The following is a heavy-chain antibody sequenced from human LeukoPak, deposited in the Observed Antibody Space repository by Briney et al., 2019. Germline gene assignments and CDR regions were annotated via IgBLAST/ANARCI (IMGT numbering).Heavy chain of an antibody. CDR3: ARASDPWLQLT. D-gene: IGHD5-24*01. V-gene: IGHV3-7*05. CDR2: IKQDGSEK. Sequence: PGGSLRLSCAASGFTFSNYWMIWVRQAPGKGLEWVGNIKQDGSEKRYADSVGGRFSISRDNAQTSLYLQMNSLRAEDTAVYYCARASDPWLQLTWDQGTLVTVSS. CDR1: GFTFSNYW. J-gene: IGHJ5*02.